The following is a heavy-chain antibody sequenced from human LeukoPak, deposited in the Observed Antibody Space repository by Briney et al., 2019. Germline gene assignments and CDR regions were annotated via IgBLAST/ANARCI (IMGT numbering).Heavy chain of an antibody. D-gene: IGHD4-17*01. CDR2: ISAGGDST. V-gene: IGHV3-23*01. Sequence: GGSLRISCAASGFTFDTYAMNWVRQVPGKGLEWVSAISAGGDSTYYADSVKGRFTISRDNSKSTLYLQMSSLGAEDTAVYYCAKGLKLTTISFDYWGQGSLVTVSS. CDR1: GFTFDTYA. CDR3: AKGLKLTTISFDY. J-gene: IGHJ4*02.